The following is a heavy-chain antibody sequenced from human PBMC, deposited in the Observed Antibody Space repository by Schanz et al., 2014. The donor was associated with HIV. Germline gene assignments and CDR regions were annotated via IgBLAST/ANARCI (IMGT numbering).Heavy chain of an antibody. CDR2: ISVRGENT. CDR3: AQDGGDLPCFGY. V-gene: IGHV3-23*04. J-gene: IGHJ4*02. D-gene: IGHD2-21*01. Sequence: VQLVESGGDLVQPGGSLRLSCAASGFNFKNCGMAWVRQAPGKGLEGVSTISVRGENTHYADSVMGRFTISRDDSKNTLYLQMNSLRAEDSATYYCAQDGGDLPCFGYWGQGTLATVSP. CDR1: GFNFKNCG.